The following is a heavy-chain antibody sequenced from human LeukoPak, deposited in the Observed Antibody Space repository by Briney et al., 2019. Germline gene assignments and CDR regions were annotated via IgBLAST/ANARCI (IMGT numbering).Heavy chain of an antibody. Sequence: ASVKVSCKASGYTFTGYYMHWVRQAPGQGLEWMGWINPNSGGTNYAQKFQGRVTMTRDTSISTAYMELSSLRSEDTAVYYCARGVVTPGRYYYYMDVWGKGTTVTISS. CDR1: GYTFTGYY. J-gene: IGHJ6*03. CDR2: INPNSGGT. D-gene: IGHD4-23*01. V-gene: IGHV1-2*02. CDR3: ARGVVTPGRYYYYMDV.